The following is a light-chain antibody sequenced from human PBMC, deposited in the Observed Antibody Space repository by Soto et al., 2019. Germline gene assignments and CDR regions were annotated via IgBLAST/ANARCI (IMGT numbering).Light chain of an antibody. CDR1: QNIRSS. J-gene: IGKJ1*01. CDR2: DAS. V-gene: IGKV3-11*01. CDR3: QQRSNWPPT. Sequence: EVVMTQSPASLSASPGERVTLSCRASQNIRSSLAWYQQRPGQAPRLLIYDASNRATGIPARFSGSGSATDFTLTISSLEPEDFAVYYCQQRSNWPPTFGQGTKVDI.